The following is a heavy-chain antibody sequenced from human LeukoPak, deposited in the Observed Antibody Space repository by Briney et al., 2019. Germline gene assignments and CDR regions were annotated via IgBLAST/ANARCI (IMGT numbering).Heavy chain of an antibody. D-gene: IGHD3-22*01. Sequence: PSETLSLTCTVSGGSISSYYWSWIRQPPGKGLEWIGYIYYSGSTNYNPSLKSRVTISVDTSKNQFSLKLSSVTAADTAVYYCARVGGYYYDSSPYFDYWGQGTLVTVSS. J-gene: IGHJ4*02. V-gene: IGHV4-59*01. CDR3: ARVGGYYYDSSPYFDY. CDR2: IYYSGST. CDR1: GGSISSYY.